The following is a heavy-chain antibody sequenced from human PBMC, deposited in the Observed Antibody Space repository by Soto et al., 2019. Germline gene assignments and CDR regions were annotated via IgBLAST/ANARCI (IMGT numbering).Heavy chain of an antibody. Sequence: EVQLVESGEVVLQPGGPVGLSCAASGFTFDNYTSHWVRQPRGKGLEWASLFGWDGGSTYYPDSVKGRFTSSRDNSKNSLYLQMNSLRTEDTGLYYCAKDGLVAGSSSFLDYWGQGTLVTVSS. CDR2: FGWDGGST. CDR1: GFTFDNYT. D-gene: IGHD6-19*01. J-gene: IGHJ4*02. V-gene: IGHV3-43*01. CDR3: AKDGLVAGSSSFLDY.